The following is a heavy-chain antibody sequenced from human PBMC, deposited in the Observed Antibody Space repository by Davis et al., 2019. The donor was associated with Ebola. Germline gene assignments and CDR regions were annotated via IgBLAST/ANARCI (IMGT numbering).Heavy chain of an antibody. J-gene: IGHJ4*02. Sequence: GGSLRLSCAASGFTFSSYEMNWVRQAPGKGLEWVSYISSSGSTIYYADSVKGRFTISRDNAKNSLYLQMNSLRAEDTALYYCAKDISSWYLGEFDYWGQGTLVTVSS. D-gene: IGHD6-13*01. CDR2: ISSSGSTI. CDR1: GFTFSSYE. V-gene: IGHV3-48*03. CDR3: AKDISSWYLGEFDY.